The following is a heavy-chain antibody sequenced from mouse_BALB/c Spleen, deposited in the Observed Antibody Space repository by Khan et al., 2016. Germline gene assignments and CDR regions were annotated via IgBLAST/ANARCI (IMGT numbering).Heavy chain of an antibody. CDR2: IAPRSDYT. J-gene: IGHJ2*01. CDR3: AREGWLLGYFDY. V-gene: IGHV1-4*01. D-gene: IGHD2-3*01. Sequence: QVQLKQPGAELARPGASVKMSCKASGYTFTSYTMFWVKQRPGQGLEWIGYIAPRSDYTDYNQKFKDKATLTADKSSTTAYMQLNSLTSEDSAVYCCAREGWLLGYFDYWGQGTTLTVSS. CDR1: GYTFTSYT.